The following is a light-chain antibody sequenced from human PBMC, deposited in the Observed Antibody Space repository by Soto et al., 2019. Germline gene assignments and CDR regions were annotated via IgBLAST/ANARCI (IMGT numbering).Light chain of an antibody. CDR1: QSINIW. Sequence: DIQMTQSPSTLSASVGDRVTITCRASQSINIWLAWYQQKPGKAPKYLMYKASSLESGVPSRFSGSGSGTEFTLTISNLQPDDFATHYCQQYNSYSVTFGQGTKVEMK. CDR3: QQYNSYSVT. CDR2: KAS. J-gene: IGKJ1*01. V-gene: IGKV1-5*03.